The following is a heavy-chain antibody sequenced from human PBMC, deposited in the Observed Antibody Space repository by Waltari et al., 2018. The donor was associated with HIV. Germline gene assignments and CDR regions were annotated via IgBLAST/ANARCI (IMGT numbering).Heavy chain of an antibody. J-gene: IGHJ4*02. Sequence: EVQLVESGGGLVQPGGSLRLSCTTSGCSFSDSWMHWVRQSPGKGLVWLSRIDSDGKIIGYADSVKGRFTISRDNAKNTLYLQLNSLRVEDTAVYFCARAKWLGIYDYVWGGQGTLVTVAS. CDR3: ARAKWLGIYDYVW. CDR1: GCSFSDSW. D-gene: IGHD3-16*01. CDR2: IDSDGKII. V-gene: IGHV3-74*01.